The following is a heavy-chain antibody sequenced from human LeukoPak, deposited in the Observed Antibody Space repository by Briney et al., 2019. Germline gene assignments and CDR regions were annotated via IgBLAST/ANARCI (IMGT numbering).Heavy chain of an antibody. CDR3: AKVGAVAAVDY. V-gene: IGHV3-66*01. J-gene: IGHJ4*02. Sequence: ANSVKGRFTISRDNSKNTLYLQMDGLRVEDTAVYYCAKVGAVAAVDYWGQGTLVTVAS. D-gene: IGHD6-19*01.